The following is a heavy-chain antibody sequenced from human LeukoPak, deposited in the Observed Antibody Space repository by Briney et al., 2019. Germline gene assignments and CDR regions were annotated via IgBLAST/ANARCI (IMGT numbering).Heavy chain of an antibody. CDR2: ISGSGGAA. CDR1: GFTFSSYA. V-gene: IGHV3-23*01. Sequence: AGGSLRLSCAASGFTFSSYAMNWVRQAPGKGLESVAGISGSGGAAYHAGSVEGRFTISRDNSKNTLFLQMNSLRAEDTAVYYCAKGYSGSGTYYTPFDYWGQGTLVTVSA. J-gene: IGHJ4*02. CDR3: AKGYSGSGTYYTPFDY. D-gene: IGHD3-10*01.